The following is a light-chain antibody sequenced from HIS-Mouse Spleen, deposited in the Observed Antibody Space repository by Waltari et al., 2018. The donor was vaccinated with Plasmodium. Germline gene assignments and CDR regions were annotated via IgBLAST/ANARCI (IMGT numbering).Light chain of an antibody. Sequence: DIQMTQSPSTLSASVGDRVTITCRASQSISSWLAWYQQKPGKAPKLLIYKASSLESGVPSRFSGSGSATEFTLTISSLQAEDVAVYYCQQYYSTPYTFGQGTKLEIK. V-gene: IGKV1-5*03. CDR2: KAS. J-gene: IGKJ2*01. CDR1: QSISSW. CDR3: QQYYSTPYT.